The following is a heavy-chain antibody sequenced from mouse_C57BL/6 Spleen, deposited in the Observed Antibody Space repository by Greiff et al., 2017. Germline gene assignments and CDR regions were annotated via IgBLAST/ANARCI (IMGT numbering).Heavy chain of an antibody. D-gene: IGHD2-5*01. CDR2: INPGSGGT. CDR3: ARSVTIVTRYWYFDV. Sequence: QVQLQQSGAELVRPGTSVKVSCKASGYAFTNYLIEWVKQRPGQGLEWIGVINPGSGGTNYNEKFKGKATLTADKSSSTAYMQLSSLTSEDSAVYFCARSVTIVTRYWYFDVWGTGTTVTVSS. V-gene: IGHV1-54*01. CDR1: GYAFTNYL. J-gene: IGHJ1*03.